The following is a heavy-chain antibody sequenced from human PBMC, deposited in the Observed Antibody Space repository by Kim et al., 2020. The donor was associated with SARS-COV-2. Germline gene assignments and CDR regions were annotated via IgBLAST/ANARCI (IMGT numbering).Heavy chain of an antibody. CDR3: ARDGVGGSMGGRKDYYYYYGMDV. V-gene: IGHV3-33*01. D-gene: IGHD1-26*01. CDR1: GFTFSSYG. CDR2: IWYDGSNK. J-gene: IGHJ6*02. Sequence: GGSLRLSCAASGFTFSSYGMHWVRQAPGKGLEWVAVIWYDGSNKYYADSVKGRFTISRDNSKNTLYLQMNSLRAEDTAVYYCARDGVGGSMGGRKDYYYYYGMDVWGQGTTVTVSS.